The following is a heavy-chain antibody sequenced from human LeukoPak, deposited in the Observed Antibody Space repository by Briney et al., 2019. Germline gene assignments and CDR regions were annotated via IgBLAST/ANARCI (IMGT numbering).Heavy chain of an antibody. V-gene: IGHV1-18*01. CDR2: ISAYNGNT. J-gene: IGHJ6*03. CDR3: ASTYYYGSGSYYYYYYMDV. CDR1: GYTFTSYG. Sequence: ASVKVSCKASGYTFTSYGISWVRQAPGQGLEWMGCISAYNGNTNYAQKLQGRVTMTTDTSTSTAYMELRSLRSDDTAVYYCASTYYYGSGSYYYYYYMDVWGKGTTVTISS. D-gene: IGHD3-10*01.